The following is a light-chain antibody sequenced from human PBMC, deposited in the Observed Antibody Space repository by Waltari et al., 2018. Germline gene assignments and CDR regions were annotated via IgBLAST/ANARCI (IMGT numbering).Light chain of an antibody. CDR3: QAWDSSTVVV. Sequence: SYELTQPPSVSVSPGQTASITCPGDKLGDKYACWYQQKPGQSPVLVIYHDSKRPSGIPERFSGSNSGNTATLTISGTQAMDEADYYCQAWDSSTVVVFGGGTKLTVL. CDR2: HDS. CDR1: KLGDKY. V-gene: IGLV3-1*01. J-gene: IGLJ2*01.